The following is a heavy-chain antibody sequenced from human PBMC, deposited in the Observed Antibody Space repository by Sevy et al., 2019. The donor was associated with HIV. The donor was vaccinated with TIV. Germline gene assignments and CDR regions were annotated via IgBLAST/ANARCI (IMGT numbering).Heavy chain of an antibody. CDR3: ARLRLGDGSGGSCRRGGFDI. V-gene: IGHV4-39*01. CDR2: IYYSGST. D-gene: IGHD2-15*01. CDR1: GGSISSSSYY. Sequence: SETLSLTCTVSGGSISSSSYYWGWIRQPPGKGLEWIGSIYYSGSTYYNSSLKSRVTISVDTSKNQFSLKLSSVTAADTAVYYCARLRLGDGSGGSCRRGGFDIWGQGTMVTVSS. J-gene: IGHJ3*02.